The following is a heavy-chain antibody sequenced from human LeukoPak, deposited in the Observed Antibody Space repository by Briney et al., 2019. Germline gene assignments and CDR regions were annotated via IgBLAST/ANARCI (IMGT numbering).Heavy chain of an antibody. CDR2: IWYDGSNK. D-gene: IGHD6-13*01. J-gene: IGHJ4*02. V-gene: IGHV3-33*01. CDR1: GFTFSSYG. CDR3: ARDLEQQHTSQPLDY. Sequence: GGSLRLSCAASGFTFSSYGMHGVRQAPGKGLEWVAVIWYDGSNKYYADSVKGRFTISRDNSKNTLYLQMNSLRAEDTAVYYCARDLEQQHTSQPLDYWGQGTLVTVSS.